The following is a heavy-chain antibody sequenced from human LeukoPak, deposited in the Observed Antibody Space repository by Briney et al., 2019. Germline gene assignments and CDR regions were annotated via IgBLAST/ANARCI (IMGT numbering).Heavy chain of an antibody. V-gene: IGHV1-46*01. CDR2: INPSGGST. CDR1: GYTFTSYY. D-gene: IGHD2-15*01. CDR3: AREGGKRSGGSCYAY. Sequence: ASVKVSCTASGYTFTSYYMHWVRQAPGQGLEWMEIINPSGGSTSYAQKFQGRVTMTRDTSTSTVYMELSSLRSEDTAVYYCAREGGKRSGGSCYAYWGQGTLVTVSS. J-gene: IGHJ4*02.